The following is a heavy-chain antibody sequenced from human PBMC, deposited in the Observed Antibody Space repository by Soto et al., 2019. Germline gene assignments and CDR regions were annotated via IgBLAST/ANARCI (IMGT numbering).Heavy chain of an antibody. Sequence: PSWSLSLTCTVSGDTIRSYCASWLRQPPGKGLEWIGYIYYSGSTNYNPSLKSRVTISVDTSKNQFSLKLISVTAADTAVYYCARRDSSGIAAGAFDIWGQGTMVTVSS. D-gene: IGHD6-13*01. J-gene: IGHJ3*02. CDR2: IYYSGST. CDR3: ARRDSSGIAAGAFDI. CDR1: GDTIRSYC. V-gene: IGHV4-59*08.